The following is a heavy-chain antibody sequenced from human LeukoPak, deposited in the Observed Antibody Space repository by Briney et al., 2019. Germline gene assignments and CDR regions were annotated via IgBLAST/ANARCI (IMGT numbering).Heavy chain of an antibody. CDR3: ARVNPTYDY. Sequence: GGSLRLSCAAPGFTFSSYNMNWVRQAPGKGLEWVSYISSSGSNIYYADSVKGRFTISRDNAKNSLYLQMNSLRADDTAVYYCARVNPTYDYWGQGTLVTVSS. V-gene: IGHV3-48*01. CDR2: ISSSGSNI. J-gene: IGHJ4*02. CDR1: GFTFSSYN.